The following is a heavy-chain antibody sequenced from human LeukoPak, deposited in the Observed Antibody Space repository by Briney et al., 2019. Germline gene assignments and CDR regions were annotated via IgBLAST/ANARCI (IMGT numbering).Heavy chain of an antibody. CDR2: ISSGGSTI. D-gene: IGHD6-13*01. CDR1: GFTFSDYY. V-gene: IGHV3-11*01. Sequence: PGGSLRLSCAASGFTFSDYYMSWLRQAPGKGLEWISYISSGGSTIYYADSVRGQFTISRDNAKKSLYLQMNSLRAEDTAVYYCARVQKGIAAAGTGGGWFELWGQGTLVTVS. J-gene: IGHJ5*02. CDR3: ARVQKGIAAAGTGGGWFEL.